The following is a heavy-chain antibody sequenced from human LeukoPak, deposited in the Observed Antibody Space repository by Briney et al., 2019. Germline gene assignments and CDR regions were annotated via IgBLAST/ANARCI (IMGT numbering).Heavy chain of an antibody. V-gene: IGHV3-30*02. D-gene: IGHD6-13*01. CDR1: GFTFDDYA. CDR2: IRYDGSNK. Sequence: GGSLRLSCVASGFTFDDYAMHWVRQTPGKGLEWVAFIRYDGSNKYYADSVKGRFTISRDNSKNTLYLQMNSLRAEDTAVYYCVRDVAPSGTVWFDSWGQGTLVTVSS. CDR3: VRDVAPSGTVWFDS. J-gene: IGHJ5*01.